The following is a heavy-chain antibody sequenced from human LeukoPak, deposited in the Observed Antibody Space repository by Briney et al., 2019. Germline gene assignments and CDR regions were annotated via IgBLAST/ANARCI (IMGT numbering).Heavy chain of an antibody. V-gene: IGHV1-2*02. Sequence: ASVKVSCKTSGYTFTDNYMHWVRQAPGHGLEWMGWINPKNGDTSYSQRLQGRVTMTMDTSITTAYMDLIRLTSDDTAVYYCATLGGHSLATQNGYWGQGTLVTVSS. CDR1: GYTFTDNY. CDR2: INPKNGDT. CDR3: ATLGGHSLATQNGY. D-gene: IGHD3-16*01. J-gene: IGHJ4*02.